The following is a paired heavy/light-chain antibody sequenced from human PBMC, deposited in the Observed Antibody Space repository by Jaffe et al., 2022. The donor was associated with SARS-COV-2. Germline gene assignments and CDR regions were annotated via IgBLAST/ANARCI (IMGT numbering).Heavy chain of an antibody. CDR1: GFTFDNYD. V-gene: IGHV3-43*02. CDR3: ARNQGGPHAFDI. J-gene: IGHJ3*02. CDR2: ISGDGTNT. D-gene: IGHD2-2*01. Sequence: EAQLVESGGGVVQPGGSLRLSCAASGFTFDNYDMYWVRQTPGKGLEWVSLISGDGTNTYYADSMKGRLTISRDNSKRSLYLQMNSVKTEDTALYYCARNQGGPHAFDIWGQGTMVTVSS.
Light chain of an antibody. Sequence: QAVVTQEPSLTVSPGGTITLTCVSSTGAVTSGHYPYWFQQKPGQAPRPLIYDAVNKHSWTPARFSVSILGGKAALTLSGAQPEDEAEYHCLLSYSGGRHWVFGGGTKLTV. J-gene: IGLJ3*02. V-gene: IGLV7-46*01. CDR1: TGAVTSGHY. CDR3: LLSYSGGRHWV. CDR2: DAV.